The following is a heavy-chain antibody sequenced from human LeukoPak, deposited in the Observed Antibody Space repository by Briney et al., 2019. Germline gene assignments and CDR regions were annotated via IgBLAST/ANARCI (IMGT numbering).Heavy chain of an antibody. CDR3: ARDTPGGAFDF. Sequence: GGXLRLSCAASGFTFDSYEMNWVRQPPGKGLEWVSYVSSTASSKNYAESVKGRFTISRDNAKNSLFLQMNSLRGEDTAVYFCARDTPGGAFDFWGQGTMVTVSS. J-gene: IGHJ3*01. V-gene: IGHV3-48*03. D-gene: IGHD2-15*01. CDR2: VSSTASSK. CDR1: GFTFDSYE.